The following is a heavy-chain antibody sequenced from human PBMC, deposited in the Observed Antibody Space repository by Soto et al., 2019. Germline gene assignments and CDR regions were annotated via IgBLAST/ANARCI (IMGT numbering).Heavy chain of an antibody. J-gene: IGHJ5*02. Sequence: ASVKVSCKASGYTFVAYDLTWVRQAPGQGLEWMGWIGAYNGNTDYAQKFQDRVTMTTDTSTSTGYMELRSLTSDDTAVYYCARQGGDFWTGFHRYNWLDPWGQGTLVTVSS. CDR3: ARQGGDFWTGFHRYNWLDP. V-gene: IGHV1-18*04. D-gene: IGHD3-3*01. CDR1: GYTFVAYD. CDR2: IGAYNGNT.